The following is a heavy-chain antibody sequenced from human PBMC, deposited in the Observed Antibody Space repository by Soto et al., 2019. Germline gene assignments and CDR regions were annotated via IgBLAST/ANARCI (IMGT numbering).Heavy chain of an antibody. J-gene: IGHJ4*02. CDR2: ISWDGGST. CDR3: AKDVGYPLTRTFDY. D-gene: IGHD5-12*01. CDR1: GFTFDDYA. Sequence: GGSLRLSCAASGFTFDDYAMHWVRQAPGKGLEWVSLISWDGGSTYYADSVKGRFTISRDNSKNSLYLQMNSLRAEDTALYYCAKDVGYPLTRTFDYWGQGTLVTVSS. V-gene: IGHV3-43D*03.